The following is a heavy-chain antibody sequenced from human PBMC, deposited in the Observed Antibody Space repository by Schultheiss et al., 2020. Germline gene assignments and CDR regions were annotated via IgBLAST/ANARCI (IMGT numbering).Heavy chain of an antibody. Sequence: GGSLRLSCAASGFTFEDFAIHWVRQAPGKGLEWLSGVSRDSGNFGYAESVKGRFRISRDNAKNSLYLQMNSLRAEDTALYYCAKGIRGVIEGDMDVWGKGTTVTVSS. V-gene: IGHV3-9*01. CDR3: AKGIRGVIEGDMDV. J-gene: IGHJ6*03. D-gene: IGHD3-10*01. CDR1: GFTFEDFA. CDR2: VSRDSGNF.